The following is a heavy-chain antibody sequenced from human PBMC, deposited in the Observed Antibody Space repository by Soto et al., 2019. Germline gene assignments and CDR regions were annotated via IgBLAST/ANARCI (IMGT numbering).Heavy chain of an antibody. V-gene: IGHV1-8*01. CDR2: VNPISGNT. D-gene: IGHD3-10*01. CDR3: ATSRINMIRGVFYYGLDV. Sequence: QEQLEQSGAEVKKPGASVKVSCKASGYTFTKYDFNWVRQATGQGLEWMGWVNPISGNTETAQNFQGRGSLTMNTSTSTAFMELSSLRSGDTAVYYCATSRINMIRGVFYYGLDVWGHGTTLTVSS. CDR1: GYTFTKYD. J-gene: IGHJ6*02.